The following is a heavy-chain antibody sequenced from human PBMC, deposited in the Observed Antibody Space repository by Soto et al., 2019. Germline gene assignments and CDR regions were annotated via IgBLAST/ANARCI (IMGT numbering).Heavy chain of an antibody. CDR1: GFTVSSKY. Sequence: GGSLRLSCAVSGFTVSSKYMSWVRQAPGKGLEWVSLINRGGSTSYADSVKGRFTISRDNSKNTLYLQMNSLRAEDTAVYYCAKSQEHFYGDYVGYWGQGTLVTVSS. J-gene: IGHJ4*02. CDR3: AKSQEHFYGDYVGY. CDR2: INRGGST. D-gene: IGHD4-17*01. V-gene: IGHV3-66*01.